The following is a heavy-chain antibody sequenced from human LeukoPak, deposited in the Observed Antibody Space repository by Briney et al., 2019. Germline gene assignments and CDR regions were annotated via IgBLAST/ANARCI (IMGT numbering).Heavy chain of an antibody. V-gene: IGHV3-21*01. D-gene: IGHD6-19*01. CDR1: GFTFSSYG. Sequence: GGSLRLSCAASGFTFSSYGMHWVRQAPGKGLEWVSSISTSSSYIYYADSVKGRFTISRDNAKNSLYLQMNSLRAEDTAVYYCARMEIAVAGGFDYWGQGTLVTVSS. CDR2: ISTSSSYI. J-gene: IGHJ4*02. CDR3: ARMEIAVAGGFDY.